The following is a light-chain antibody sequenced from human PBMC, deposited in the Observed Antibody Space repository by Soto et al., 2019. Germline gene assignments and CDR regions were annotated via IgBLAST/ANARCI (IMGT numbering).Light chain of an antibody. CDR2: KAS. CDR3: QQYSSYSLT. CDR1: ESFSSW. J-gene: IGKJ4*01. V-gene: IGKV1-5*03. Sequence: DIQMTQSPCTLSASVGDRVTITCRASESFSSWLAWYQQKPGKAPKLLIYKASILQSGVPSRFSGSGSGTEFTLTISSLQPDDFATYYCQQYSSYSLTFGGGTKVEIK.